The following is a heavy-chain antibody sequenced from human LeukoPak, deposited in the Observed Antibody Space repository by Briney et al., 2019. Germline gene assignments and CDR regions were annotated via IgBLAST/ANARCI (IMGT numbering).Heavy chain of an antibody. CDR3: ARGRHLSSIAARRGWFDP. D-gene: IGHD6-6*01. CDR1: GGSFSGYY. V-gene: IGHV4-34*01. CDR2: INHSGST. Sequence: SETLSLTCAVYGGSFSGYYWSWVRQPPGKGREWIGEINHSGSTNYNPSLKSRVTISVDTSKTPSSLTLSSVTAADTAVYYCARGRHLSSIAARRGWFDPWGQGTLVTVSS. J-gene: IGHJ5*02.